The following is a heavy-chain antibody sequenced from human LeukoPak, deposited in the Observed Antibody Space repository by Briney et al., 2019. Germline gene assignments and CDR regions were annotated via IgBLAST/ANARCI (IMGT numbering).Heavy chain of an antibody. CDR3: ARDCWNYDSRMRLCYMDV. Sequence: PGGSLRLSCAASGFTFDDYGMSWVRQAPGKGLEWVSGINWNGGSTGYADSVKGRFTISRDNAKNSLYLQMNSLRAEDTALYYCARDCWNYDSRMRLCYMDVWGKGTTVTVSS. CDR1: GFTFDDYG. J-gene: IGHJ6*03. D-gene: IGHD3-22*01. CDR2: INWNGGST. V-gene: IGHV3-20*04.